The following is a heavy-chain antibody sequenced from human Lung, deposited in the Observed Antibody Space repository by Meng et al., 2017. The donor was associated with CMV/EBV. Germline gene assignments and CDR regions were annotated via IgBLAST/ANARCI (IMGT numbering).Heavy chain of an antibody. CDR2: ISNDGSNK. V-gene: IGHV3-30*04. CDR3: ARRPYCSSTSCYYYYYGMDV. D-gene: IGHD2-2*01. CDR1: RYA. J-gene: IGHJ6*02. Sequence: RYAMHWGRQALGKGLEWVAVISNDGSNKYYTDSVKGRFTSSRDNSKNKLYLQMNSLRAEDSAVYYCARRPYCSSTSCYYYYYGMDVWGQGTTVTSP.